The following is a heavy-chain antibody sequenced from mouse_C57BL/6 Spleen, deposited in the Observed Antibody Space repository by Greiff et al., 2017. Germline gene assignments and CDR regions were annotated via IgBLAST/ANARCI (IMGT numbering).Heavy chain of an antibody. V-gene: IGHV1-69*01. CDR2: IDPSDSYT. D-gene: IGHD2-5*01. CDR3: ARWEEIYSNYFDY. J-gene: IGHJ2*01. Sequence: QVQLKQSGAELVMPGASVKLSCKASGYTFTSYWMHWVKQRPGQGLEWIGEIDPSDSYTNYNQKFKGKSTLTVDKSSSTAYMKLSSLTSEDSAVYYVARWEEIYSNYFDYWGEGTTLTVSS. CDR1: GYTFTSYW.